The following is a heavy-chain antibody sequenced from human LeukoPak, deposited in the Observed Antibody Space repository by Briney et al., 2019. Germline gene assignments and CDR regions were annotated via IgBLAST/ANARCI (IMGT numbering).Heavy chain of an antibody. J-gene: IGHJ4*02. CDR3: AKDGIGYSRGFDY. CDR1: GFTFSSYA. Sequence: PGGSLRLSCAASGFTFSSYAMSWVRQAPGKGLEWGSAISGSGGSTYYADCVKGRFTISRDNSKNTLYLQMNSLRAEDTAVYYCAKDGIGYSRGFDYWGQGTLVTVSS. D-gene: IGHD2-15*01. CDR2: ISGSGGST. V-gene: IGHV3-23*01.